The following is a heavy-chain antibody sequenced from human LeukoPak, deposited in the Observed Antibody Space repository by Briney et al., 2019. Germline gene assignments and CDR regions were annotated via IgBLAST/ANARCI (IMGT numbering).Heavy chain of an antibody. Sequence: GGSLRLSCAAPGFTFGSYGMHWVRQAPGKGLEWVAVISYDGSNKYYADSVKGRFTISRDNSKNTLNLQMNSLRVEDTAVYYCAPEGDGYILFDYWGQGALVTVSS. CDR2: ISYDGSNK. J-gene: IGHJ4*02. D-gene: IGHD5-24*01. V-gene: IGHV3-30*03. CDR1: GFTFGSYG. CDR3: APEGDGYILFDY.